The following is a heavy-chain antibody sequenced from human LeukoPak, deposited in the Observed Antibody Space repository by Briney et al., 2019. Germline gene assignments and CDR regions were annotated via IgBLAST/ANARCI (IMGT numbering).Heavy chain of an antibody. CDR1: GYTFTSYA. D-gene: IGHD1-1*01. V-gene: IGHV1-3*01. CDR2: INAGNGNT. CDR3: ARDRLLRTRTNSAKGGPQLPYSPLSFDP. Sequence: GASVKVSCKASGYTFTSYAMHWVRQAPGQRLEWMGWINAGNGNTKYSQKFQGRVTITRDTSASTAYMELSSLRSEDTAVYYCARDRLLRTRTNSAKGGPQLPYSPLSFDPWGQGTLVTVSS. J-gene: IGHJ5*02.